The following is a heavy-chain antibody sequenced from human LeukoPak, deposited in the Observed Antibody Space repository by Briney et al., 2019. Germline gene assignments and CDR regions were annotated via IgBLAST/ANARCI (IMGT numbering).Heavy chain of an antibody. CDR3: ARIEAVTRGYNHAYYFDY. CDR1: TYSISSGYY. D-gene: IGHD5-18*01. CDR2: IYHNGNT. V-gene: IGHV4-38-2*02. J-gene: IGHJ4*02. Sequence: SETLSLTCTVSTYSISSGYYWGWIRQPPGKGLECIGNIYHNGNTYYNPSLKSRVTISVDTSKKQFSLKLRTATAADTAVYYCARIEAVTRGYNHAYYFDYWGQGTLVTVSS.